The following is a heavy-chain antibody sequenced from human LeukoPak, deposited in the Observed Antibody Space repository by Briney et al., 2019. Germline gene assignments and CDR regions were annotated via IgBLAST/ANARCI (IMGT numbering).Heavy chain of an antibody. CDR1: GGTFSNYA. CDR2: IIPILGIA. D-gene: IGHD6-13*01. V-gene: IGHV1-69*04. J-gene: IGHJ6*02. CDR3: ARGDYSSSWYIKETHYYGMDV. Sequence: SVKVSCKASGGTFSNYAISWVRQAPGQGLEWMGRIIPILGIANYAQKFQGRVTITADKSTSTGHMELSSLRSEDTAVYYCARGDYSSSWYIKETHYYGMDVWGQGTTVTVSS.